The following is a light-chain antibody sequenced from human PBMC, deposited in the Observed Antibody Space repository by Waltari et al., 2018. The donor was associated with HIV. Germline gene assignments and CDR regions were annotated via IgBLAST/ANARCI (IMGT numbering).Light chain of an antibody. CDR1: QSVLYSSNNKNY. Sequence: DIVMTPSPDSLVVSLVERATLTCQSRQSVLYSSNNKNYLAWYQQKPGQPPKLLIYWASTRESGVPDRFSGSGSGTDFTLTISSLQAEDVAVYYCQQYYNTPHTFGQGTKLDIK. CDR3: QQYYNTPHT. CDR2: WAS. J-gene: IGKJ2*01. V-gene: IGKV4-1*01.